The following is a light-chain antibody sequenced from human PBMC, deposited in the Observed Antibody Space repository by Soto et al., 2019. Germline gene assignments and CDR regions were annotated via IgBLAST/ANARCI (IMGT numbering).Light chain of an antibody. CDR2: KAS. J-gene: IGKJ1*01. Sequence: DIQMTQSPSTLSASVGDRVTITCRASQSISSWLAWYQQKPGKATKLLIYKASSLESGVPSRFSGSGSGTEFTPTISSLHPDDFATYYCQQYSSPWTFGQGTKVEIK. V-gene: IGKV1-5*03. CDR1: QSISSW. CDR3: QQYSSPWT.